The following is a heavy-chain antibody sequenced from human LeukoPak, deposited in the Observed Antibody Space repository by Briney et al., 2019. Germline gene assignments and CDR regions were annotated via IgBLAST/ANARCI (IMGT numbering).Heavy chain of an antibody. CDR1: GYSISSGYY. Sequence: SETLSLTCAVSGYSISSGYYWGWIRQPLGKGLEWIGSIYHSGSTYYNPSLKSRVTISVDTSKIQFSLKLSSVTAADTAVYYCARLGRWLHRVDYWGQGTLVTVSS. CDR2: IYHSGST. CDR3: ARLGRWLHRVDY. J-gene: IGHJ4*02. V-gene: IGHV4-38-2*01. D-gene: IGHD5-24*01.